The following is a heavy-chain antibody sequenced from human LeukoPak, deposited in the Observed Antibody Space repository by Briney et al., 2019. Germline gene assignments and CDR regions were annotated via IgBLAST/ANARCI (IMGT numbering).Heavy chain of an antibody. CDR3: ASSSLWSGILEY. CDR1: GFTFSSYM. V-gene: IGHV3-7*01. D-gene: IGHD3-3*01. J-gene: IGHJ4*02. CDR2: IKPDGGEK. Sequence: GGSLRLSCAASGFTFSSYMMTWVRQAPGKGLEWVANIKPDGGEKFYVDSVRGRFTISRDNAKNSLYLQMNSLRAEDTAVYYCASSSLWSGILEYWGQGTLVIVSS.